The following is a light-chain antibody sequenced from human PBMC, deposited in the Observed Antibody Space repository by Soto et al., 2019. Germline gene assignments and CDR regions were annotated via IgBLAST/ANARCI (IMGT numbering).Light chain of an antibody. CDR1: SSDVGGYKY. Sequence: QSALTQPASVSGSPGQSITMSCTGTSSDVGGYKYVSWYQQHPGKAPKLMIYEVSNRPSGVSNRFSGSKSGNTASLTISGLQAEDEADYYCSSYTSSSTLDVFGTGTKVTVL. CDR3: SSYTSSSTLDV. J-gene: IGLJ1*01. CDR2: EVS. V-gene: IGLV2-14*01.